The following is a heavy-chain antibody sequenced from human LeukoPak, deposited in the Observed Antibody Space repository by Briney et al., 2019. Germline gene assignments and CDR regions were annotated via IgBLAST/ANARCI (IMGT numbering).Heavy chain of an antibody. CDR3: ARDSEEYSSSSLGY. CDR1: GFTFSSYS. Sequence: GSLRLSCAASGFTFSSYSMNWVRQAPGKGLEWVSSISSSSSYIYYADSVKGRFTISRDNAKNSLYLQMNSLRAEDTAVFYCARDSEEYSSSSLGYWGQGTLVTVSS. J-gene: IGHJ4*02. V-gene: IGHV3-21*01. CDR2: ISSSSSYI. D-gene: IGHD6-6*01.